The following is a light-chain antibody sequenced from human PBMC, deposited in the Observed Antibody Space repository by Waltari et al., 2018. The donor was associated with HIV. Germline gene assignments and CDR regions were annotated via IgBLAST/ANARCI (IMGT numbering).Light chain of an antibody. CDR3: QSTDRSGTYWV. CDR1: ALPKQY. CDR2: QDT. J-gene: IGLJ3*02. V-gene: IGLV3-25*03. Sequence: SYELTQPPSVSVSPGHTARITCSGDALPKQYSYWFQQKPGQAPVLVIYQDTERPSGSPERLSGSSLGTMVTLTITGVQAEDEADYYCQSTDRSGTYWVFGGGTKLTVL.